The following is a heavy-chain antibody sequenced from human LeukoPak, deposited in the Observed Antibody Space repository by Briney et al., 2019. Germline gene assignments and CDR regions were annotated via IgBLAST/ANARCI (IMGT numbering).Heavy chain of an antibody. Sequence: GGSLRLSCAASGFTLSSYAMSWVRQAPGKGLEWVSAISGSGGSTYYADSVKGRFTISRDNSKNTLYLQMNSLRAEDTAVYYCAKYVVGATNTYFDYWGQGTLVTVSS. V-gene: IGHV3-23*01. CDR1: GFTLSSYA. J-gene: IGHJ4*02. CDR2: ISGSGGST. CDR3: AKYVVGATNTYFDY. D-gene: IGHD1-26*01.